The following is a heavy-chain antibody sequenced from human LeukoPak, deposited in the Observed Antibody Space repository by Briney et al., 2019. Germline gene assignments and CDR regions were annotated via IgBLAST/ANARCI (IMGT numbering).Heavy chain of an antibody. CDR1: GGSFSGYY. V-gene: IGHV4-34*01. D-gene: IGHD2-21*01. CDR2: INHSGST. J-gene: IGHJ3*02. CDR3: ARGVSSIVVTKRRAFDI. Sequence: PSETLSLTCAVYGGSFSGYYWSWIRQPPGKGLEWIGEINHSGSTNYNPSLKSRVTISVDTSKNQFSLKLSSVAAADTAVYYCARGVSSIVVTKRRAFDIWGQGTMVTVSS.